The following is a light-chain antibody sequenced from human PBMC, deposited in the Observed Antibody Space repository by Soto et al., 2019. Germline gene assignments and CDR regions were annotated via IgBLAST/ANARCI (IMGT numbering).Light chain of an antibody. CDR1: QSISIY. CDR3: QQRSNWPPEIT. V-gene: IGKV3-11*01. J-gene: IGKJ5*01. CDR2: DVF. Sequence: EIVLTQSPATLSLSPGERATLSCRASQSISIYLAWYQQKPGQAPRLLIYDVFNRATGIPARFSGSGSGTDFTLTISRLEPEDFAVYYCQQRSNWPPEITFGQGTRLEIK.